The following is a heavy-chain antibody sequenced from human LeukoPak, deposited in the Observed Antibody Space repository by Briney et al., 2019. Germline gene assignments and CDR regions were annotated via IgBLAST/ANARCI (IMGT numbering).Heavy chain of an antibody. J-gene: IGHJ6*02. CDR1: GFTFSSYS. CDR2: ISSGGYT. CDR3: ARVRGGSMDV. V-gene: IGHV3-53*01. D-gene: IGHD5-24*01. Sequence: GGSLRLSCAGSGFTFSSYSMNWVRQAPGKGLECVSVISSGGYTSYADSVKGRLTISRDSSKSTLYLQMNSLRAEDTAVYYCARVRGGSMDVWGQGTTVTVSS.